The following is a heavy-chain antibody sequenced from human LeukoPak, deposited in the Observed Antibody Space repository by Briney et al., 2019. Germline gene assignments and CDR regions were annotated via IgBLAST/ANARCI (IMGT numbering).Heavy chain of an antibody. V-gene: IGHV1-69*06. CDR3: ATGTGNYYDSSGHHYYYYYMDV. CDR2: IIPIFGTA. CDR1: GGTFSSYA. J-gene: IGHJ6*03. D-gene: IGHD3-22*01. Sequence: SVTVSCKASGGTFSSYAISWVRQAPGQGLEWMGGIIPIFGTANYAQKSQGRVTITADKSTSTAYMELSSLRSEDPAVYYCATGTGNYYDSSGHHYYYYYMDVWGKGTTVTVSS.